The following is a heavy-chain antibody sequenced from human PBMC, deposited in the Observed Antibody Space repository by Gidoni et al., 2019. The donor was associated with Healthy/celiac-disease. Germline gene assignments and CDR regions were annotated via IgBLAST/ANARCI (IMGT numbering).Heavy chain of an antibody. V-gene: IGHV4-4*02. CDR3: ARDRPVTGAVSGMDV. Sequence: QVQLQESGPGLVKPSGTLSLTCPVSGGSISSSNWWSWVRQPPGKGLEWIGEIYHSGSTTYNPSLKSRVTISVDKSKNQFSLKLSSVTAADTAVYYCARDRPVTGAVSGMDVWGQGTTVTVSS. CDR2: IYHSGST. CDR1: GGSISSSNW. J-gene: IGHJ6*02. D-gene: IGHD4-17*01.